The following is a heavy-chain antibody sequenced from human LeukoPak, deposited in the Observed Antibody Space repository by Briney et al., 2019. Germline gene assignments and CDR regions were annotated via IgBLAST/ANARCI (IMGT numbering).Heavy chain of an antibody. V-gene: IGHV3-66*02. CDR3: ARTTSSYYYYMDV. D-gene: IGHD4-11*01. J-gene: IGHJ6*03. Sequence: PGGSLRLSCTASGFTFGDYAMSWVRQAPGKGLEWVSVIYSGDNTYYVESVKGRFTISRDNSKNTLYLQMNSLRAEDTAVYYCARTTSSYYYYMDVWGKGTTVTVSS. CDR1: GFTFGDYA. CDR2: IYSGDNT.